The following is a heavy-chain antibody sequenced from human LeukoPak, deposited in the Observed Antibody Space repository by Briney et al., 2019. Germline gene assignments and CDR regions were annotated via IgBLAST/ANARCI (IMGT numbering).Heavy chain of an antibody. V-gene: IGHV3-72*01. CDR2: TRNKANSYTT. D-gene: IGHD3-16*01. CDR1: GFTISDHY. Sequence: GGSLRLSCAASGFTISDHYMDWVRQAPGKGLEWVGRTRNKANSYTTEYAASVKGRFTISRDDSKNSLYLQMNSLKTEDTAAYYCARGYGRDAFDIWGQGTMVTVSS. J-gene: IGHJ3*02. CDR3: ARGYGRDAFDI.